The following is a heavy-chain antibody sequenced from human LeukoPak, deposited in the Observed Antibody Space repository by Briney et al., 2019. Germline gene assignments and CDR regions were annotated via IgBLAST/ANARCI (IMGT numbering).Heavy chain of an antibody. Sequence: SVKVSCKASGGTFSSYAISWVRQAPGQGLEWMGGIIPIFGTGNYAQKFQGRVTITADESTSTAYMELSSLRSEDTAVYYCARERGRVVNYFDYWGQGTLVTVSS. J-gene: IGHJ4*02. CDR2: IIPIFGTG. CDR3: ARERGRVVNYFDY. D-gene: IGHD3-3*01. V-gene: IGHV1-69*01. CDR1: GGTFSSYA.